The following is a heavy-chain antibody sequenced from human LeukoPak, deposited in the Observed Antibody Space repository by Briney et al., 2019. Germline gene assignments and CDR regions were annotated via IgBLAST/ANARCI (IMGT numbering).Heavy chain of an antibody. CDR2: IRPDGSNE. D-gene: IGHD3-10*01. CDR3: VKDWGVLPDYTADGFDI. Sequence: PGGSLRLSCAASRFIFSTYGMHWVRQAPGKGLEWVAFIRPDGSNEYYAASVRGRFAISRDNSQNTLHLQMNSLRLEDTAVYYCVKDWGVLPDYTADGFDIWGPGTMVTVSS. CDR1: RFIFSTYG. V-gene: IGHV3-30*02. J-gene: IGHJ3*02.